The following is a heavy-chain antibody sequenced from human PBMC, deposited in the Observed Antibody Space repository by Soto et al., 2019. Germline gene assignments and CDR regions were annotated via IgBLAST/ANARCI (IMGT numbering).Heavy chain of an antibody. CDR3: ARDNREIAAAGFDY. J-gene: IGHJ4*02. D-gene: IGHD6-13*01. V-gene: IGHV4-59*01. CDR1: GGSISSYY. CDR2: IYYSGST. Sequence: PXGTLSLTCTVSGGSISSYYWSWIRQPPGKGLEWIGYIYYSGSTNYNPSLKSRVTISVDTSKNQFSLKLSSVTAADTAVYYCARDNREIAAAGFDYWGQGTLVTAPQ.